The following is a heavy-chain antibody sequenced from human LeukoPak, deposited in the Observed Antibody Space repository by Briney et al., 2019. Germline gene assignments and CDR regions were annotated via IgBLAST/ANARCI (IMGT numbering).Heavy chain of an antibody. CDR2: VSKDGSNK. CDR1: GFTFITCA. D-gene: IGHD6-19*01. J-gene: IGHJ1*01. V-gene: IGHV3-30-3*01. Sequence: PGGSLRLSCAASGFTFITCAMHWVRQAPGKGLEWVALVSKDGSNKYYADSVKGRFTISRDNSKNTLYLQMNSLRAEDTAVYYCATVTKQWLIPLALFQHWGQGTLVTVSS. CDR3: ATVTKQWLIPLALFQH.